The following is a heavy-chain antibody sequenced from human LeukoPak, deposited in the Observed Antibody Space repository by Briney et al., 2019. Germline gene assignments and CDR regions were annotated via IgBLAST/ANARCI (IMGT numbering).Heavy chain of an antibody. J-gene: IGHJ1*01. CDR3: ANVCPSIWRRGAKYFHQ. V-gene: IGHV3-23*01. CDR2: IRDSGSSA. Sequence: GGSLTLSCTASGFIFSNYAMSWVRQAPGQGLEWVACIRDSGSSAYYADSVRGRFTMSRDNARDTLYLQMYSLGAEDTAVYYCANVCPSIWRRGAKYFHQWGAGTLGTLSP. D-gene: IGHD2/OR15-2a*01. CDR1: GFIFSNYA.